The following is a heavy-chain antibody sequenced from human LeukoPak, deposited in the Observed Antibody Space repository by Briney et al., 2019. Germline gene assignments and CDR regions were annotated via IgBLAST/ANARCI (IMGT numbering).Heavy chain of an antibody. V-gene: IGHV4-39*01. Sequence: SETLSLTCTVSGGSISSSRYSWGWIRQPPGKGLEWIGSIYYSGSTYYNPSLNSRVTISVDTSKNQFSLKLSSVTAADTAVYYCARQTKAGPDYWGQGTLVTVSS. CDR2: IYYSGST. J-gene: IGHJ4*02. D-gene: IGHD1/OR15-1a*01. CDR3: ARQTKAGPDY. CDR1: GGSISSSRYS.